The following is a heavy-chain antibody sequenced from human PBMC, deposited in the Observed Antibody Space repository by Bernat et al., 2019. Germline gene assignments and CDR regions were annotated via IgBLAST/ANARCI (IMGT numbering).Heavy chain of an antibody. Sequence: QVQLVESGGGVVQPGRPLRLSCAASGFTFSSDGMHWVRQAPGKGLEWGTFISYDGDKKYSADSVKARFTITRDNSKNTLSLQMSSLRAEDTAVYYCAKDRSSSWTFDYWGQGTLVIVSS. D-gene: IGHD6-13*01. J-gene: IGHJ4*02. V-gene: IGHV3-30*18. CDR2: ISYDGDKK. CDR3: AKDRSSSWTFDY. CDR1: GFTFSSDG.